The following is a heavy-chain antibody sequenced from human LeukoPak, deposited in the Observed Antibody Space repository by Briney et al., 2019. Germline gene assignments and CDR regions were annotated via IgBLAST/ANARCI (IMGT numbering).Heavy chain of an antibody. J-gene: IGHJ5*02. CDR1: GDSISSSY. CDR3: ARSSHMTVNGRFDH. V-gene: IGHV4-59*08. Sequence: PSETLSLTCTVSGDSISSSYWSWIRQPPGKGLEWIGYIYYSGGTKYNPSLKSRVTISLDTSKNQFSLKLSSVTAADTAVYYCARSSHMTVNGRFDHWGQGTLVTVSS. CDR2: IYYSGGT.